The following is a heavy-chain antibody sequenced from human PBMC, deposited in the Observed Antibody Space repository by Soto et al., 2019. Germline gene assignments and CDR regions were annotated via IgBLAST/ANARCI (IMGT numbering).Heavy chain of an antibody. CDR3: ARELHQSRGFDY. J-gene: IGHJ4*02. Sequence: QVQLQESGPGLVKPSQTLSLTCTVSGGSISSGDYYWSWIRQPPGKGLEWIGYIYYSGSTYYNPSLTRRVTTSVDTSKNQFSLQLSSVTAADTAVYYCARELHQSRGFDYWGQGTLVTVSS. D-gene: IGHD1-26*01. CDR2: IYYSGST. CDR1: GGSISSGDYY. V-gene: IGHV4-30-4*01.